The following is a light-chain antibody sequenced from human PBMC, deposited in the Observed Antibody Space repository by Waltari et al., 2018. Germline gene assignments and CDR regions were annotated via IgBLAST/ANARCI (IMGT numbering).Light chain of an antibody. CDR2: AAS. V-gene: IGKV3-20*01. CDR1: QSVSRT. Sequence: SCRATQSVSRTLTWYQQQPRQAPSLLIYAASTRATGIPDRFRGSGSGTDFSLTISRLEPENFAVYYCQHYVRLPATFGQGTKVEIK. J-gene: IGKJ1*01. CDR3: QHYVRLPAT.